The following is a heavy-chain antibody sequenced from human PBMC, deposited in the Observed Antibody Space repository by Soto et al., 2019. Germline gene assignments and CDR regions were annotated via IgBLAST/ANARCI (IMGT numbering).Heavy chain of an antibody. V-gene: IGHV3-53*01. D-gene: IGHD4-4*01. J-gene: IGHJ3*01. Sequence: VQLVESGGGLIQPGGSLRISCAGSGFNVSDHYVSWVRQAPGKGLEWLGSIHSGGSTYYEDYVKDRFTISRDDSRHTLYIQMTSLRGADTAVYYCARGGNLAFHFGGQGTMVTFSS. CDR1: GFNVSDHY. CDR3: ARGGNLAFHF. CDR2: IHSGGST.